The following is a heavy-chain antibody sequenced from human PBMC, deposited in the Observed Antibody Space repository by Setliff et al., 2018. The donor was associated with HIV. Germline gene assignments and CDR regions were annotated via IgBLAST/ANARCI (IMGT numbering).Heavy chain of an antibody. V-gene: IGHV1-69*05. D-gene: IGHD1-26*01. J-gene: IGHJ3*02. CDR1: GGTFSSYA. Sequence: SVKVSCKASGGTFSSYAINWVRQAPGQGLEWMGGIIPMFGTRNYAQKFQGRVTITTDESTSTAYMELSSLRSEDSALYYCARGQSQGYAYSGSYCAFDIWGQGTMVTVSS. CDR3: ARGQSQGYAYSGSYCAFDI. CDR2: IIPMFGTR.